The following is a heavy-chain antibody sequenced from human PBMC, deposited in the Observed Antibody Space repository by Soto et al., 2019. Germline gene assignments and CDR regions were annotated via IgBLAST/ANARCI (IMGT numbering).Heavy chain of an antibody. CDR3: ARDHGDCSGGSCHSGYYYGMDV. D-gene: IGHD2-15*01. V-gene: IGHV4-4*02. Sequence: PSETLSLTCAVSGGSISSSNWLSWVRQPPGKGLEWIGEIYHSGSTNYNPSLKSRVTISVDKSKNQFSLKLSSVTAADAAVYYCARDHGDCSGGSCHSGYYYGMDVWGQGTTVTVSS. CDR2: IYHSGST. CDR1: GGSISSSNW. J-gene: IGHJ6*02.